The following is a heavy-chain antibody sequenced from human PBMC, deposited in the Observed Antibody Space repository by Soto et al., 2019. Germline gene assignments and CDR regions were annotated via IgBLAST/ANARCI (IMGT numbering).Heavy chain of an antibody. CDR2: VSGRGDET. J-gene: IGHJ4*02. D-gene: IGHD3-16*02. Sequence: EVQLSESGGGLVQPGGSLRLSCTASGLTFRNYAMTWVRQAPGKGPEWVSTVSGRGDETFYADSVKGRFTISRDNSKDSVYLLMNSLRVEDPAVYYCAKGGHLSFFDYWGQGTLVTVSS. V-gene: IGHV3-23*01. CDR1: GLTFRNYA. CDR3: AKGGHLSFFDY.